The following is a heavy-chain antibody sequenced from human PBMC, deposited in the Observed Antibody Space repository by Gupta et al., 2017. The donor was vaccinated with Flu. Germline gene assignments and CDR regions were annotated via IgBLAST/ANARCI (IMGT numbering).Heavy chain of an antibody. CDR3: AKDSYYGSGSSYNGGWFDP. CDR2: ISYDGSNK. D-gene: IGHD3-10*01. V-gene: IGHV3-30*18. Sequence: QVQLVESGGGVVQPGRSLRTSCAASGFTFRNHGLHWPRQAPGKGLEWVAVISYDGSNKYFADSVKGRFTISRDNSENTLYLQMNSLRAEDTAIYYCAKDSYYGSGSSYNGGWFDPWGQGTLVTVSS. CDR1: GFTFRNHG. J-gene: IGHJ5*02.